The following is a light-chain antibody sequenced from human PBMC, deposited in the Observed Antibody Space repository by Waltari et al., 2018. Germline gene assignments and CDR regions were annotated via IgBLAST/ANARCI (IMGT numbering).Light chain of an antibody. CDR1: QSVLYSSHHKNY. V-gene: IGKV4-1*01. Sequence: DIVMTQSPDSLAVSLGERATINFKFSQSVLYSSHHKNYFAWSQQNSGQPPKQLLYWASHRESGVPDLFIGSGSGTDFTLTISSLQAEDVAVYYCQQYYTAPALTFGGGSKVEIK. CDR2: WAS. J-gene: IGKJ4*01. CDR3: QQYYTAPALT.